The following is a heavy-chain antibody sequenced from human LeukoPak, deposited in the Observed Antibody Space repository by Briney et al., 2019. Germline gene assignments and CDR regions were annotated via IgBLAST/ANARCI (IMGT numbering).Heavy chain of an antibody. CDR3: ARDNQLLLDY. D-gene: IGHD2-2*01. Sequence: PGGSLRLSCAASGFTVSSNYMSWVRQAPGKGLEWVANIKQDGSEKYYVDSVKGRFTISRDNAKNSLYLQMNSLRAEDTAVYYCARDNQLLLDYWGQGTLVTVSS. CDR1: GFTVSSNY. CDR2: IKQDGSEK. J-gene: IGHJ4*02. V-gene: IGHV3-7*01.